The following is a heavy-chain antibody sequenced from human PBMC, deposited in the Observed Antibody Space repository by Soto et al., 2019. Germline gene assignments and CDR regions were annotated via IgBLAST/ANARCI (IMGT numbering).Heavy chain of an antibody. V-gene: IGHV3-48*02. D-gene: IGHD6-19*01. CDR1: GFSLANYP. CDR2: SSPRGDTI. J-gene: IGHJ4*02. Sequence: PXGSLLLSCVASGFSLANYPMNWVRQTPGKGLEWISYSSPRGDTIYYADSVEGRFTISRDNARNSLSLHMSSLRDEDSALYYCAKGPHTNVGWPYYFESWGQGVPVTVSS. CDR3: AKGPHTNVGWPYYFES.